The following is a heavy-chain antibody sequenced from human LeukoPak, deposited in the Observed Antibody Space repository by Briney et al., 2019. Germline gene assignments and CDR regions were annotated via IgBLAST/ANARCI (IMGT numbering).Heavy chain of an antibody. V-gene: IGHV4-38-2*02. Sequence: SETLSLTCTVSGYSISSSYYWGWIRQPPEKGLDWIGNIYVGGSTYYNPSLNSRVTLSLDTSRNQISLDLNSVTAADTAVYYCARLQYYYDSSGFFDYWGQGTVVTVSS. J-gene: IGHJ4*02. CDR3: ARLQYYYDSSGFFDY. CDR2: IYVGGST. D-gene: IGHD3-22*01. CDR1: GYSISSSYY.